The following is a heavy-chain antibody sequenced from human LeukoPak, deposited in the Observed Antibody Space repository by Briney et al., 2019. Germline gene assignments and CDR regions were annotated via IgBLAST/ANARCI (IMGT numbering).Heavy chain of an antibody. CDR2: INPDTGGT. J-gene: IGHJ4*02. D-gene: IGHD3-10*01. Sequence: ASVKVSCKASGYNFKDYFIHWVRQAHGQGLEWLGWINPDTGGTNLGDRFQGRVAKITDTSVTTAYMELSGLRSDDTAVYYFARDFVGGGSAGGYWGQGTLVTVSS. CDR1: GYNFKDYF. V-gene: IGHV1-2*02. CDR3: ARDFVGGGSAGGY.